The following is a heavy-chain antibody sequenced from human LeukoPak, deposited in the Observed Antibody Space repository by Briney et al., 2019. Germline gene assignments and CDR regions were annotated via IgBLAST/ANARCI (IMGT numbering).Heavy chain of an antibody. CDR2: ISSSSSTI. Sequence: PGGSLRLSCAASGFTFSSYSMNWVRQAPGKGLEWVSYISSSSSTIYYADSVKGRFTISRDNAKNSLYLQMNSLRAEDTAVYYCARDQPDIVVVVAAQSGDAFDIWGQGTMVTVSS. J-gene: IGHJ3*02. CDR3: ARDQPDIVVVVAAQSGDAFDI. CDR1: GFTFSSYS. D-gene: IGHD2-15*01. V-gene: IGHV3-48*01.